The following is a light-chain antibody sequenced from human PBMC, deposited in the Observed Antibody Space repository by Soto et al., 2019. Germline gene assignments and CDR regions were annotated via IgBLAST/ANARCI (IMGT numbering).Light chain of an antibody. V-gene: IGLV2-14*03. CDR2: DVN. J-gene: IGLJ2*01. Sequence: QSVLTQPASVSWSPGQSITISCTGTSSDIGAYNFVSWYQQHPGKAPKLMLYDVNIRPSGVSNRFSGSKSGNTASLTISGLQAKDEADYYCTSWTTSTTMIFGGGTKVTVL. CDR1: SSDIGAYNF. CDR3: TSWTTSTTMI.